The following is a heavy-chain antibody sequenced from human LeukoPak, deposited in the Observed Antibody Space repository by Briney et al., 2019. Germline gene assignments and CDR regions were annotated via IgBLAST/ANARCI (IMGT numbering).Heavy chain of an antibody. CDR3: ARGDDYGDYAFGY. CDR2: IYYSGST. Sequence: SETLSLTCTVSGGSISSSSYYWGWIRQPPGKGLEWIGSIYYSGSTYYNPSLKSRVTISVDTSKNQFSLKLSSVTAADTAVYYCARGDDYGDYAFGYWGQGTLVTVSS. V-gene: IGHV4-39*07. J-gene: IGHJ4*02. D-gene: IGHD4-17*01. CDR1: GGSISSSSYY.